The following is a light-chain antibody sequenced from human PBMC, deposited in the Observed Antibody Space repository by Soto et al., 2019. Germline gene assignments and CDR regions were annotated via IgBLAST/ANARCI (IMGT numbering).Light chain of an antibody. Sequence: QSVLTQPASVSGSRGQSIIISCVGRNTDVGQDKSVSWYQQGPGKAPKLLIFEVTNRPSGVSNRFSGSRCGNTASLTISGLQPDDEGDYFCVSYTDTDTLVFGTGTKVTVL. CDR3: VSYTDTDTLV. CDR2: EVT. V-gene: IGLV2-14*01. J-gene: IGLJ1*01. CDR1: NTDVGQDKS.